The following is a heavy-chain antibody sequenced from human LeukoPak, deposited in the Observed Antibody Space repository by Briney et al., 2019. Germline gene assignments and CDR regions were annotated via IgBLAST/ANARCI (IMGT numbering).Heavy chain of an antibody. Sequence: SETLSLTCTVSGGSISSSSYYWGWIRQPPGKGLEWIGSIYYSGSTYYNPSLKSRVTISVDTSKNQFSLKLSSVTAADTAVYYCARDLGSLPPLRFLEGNYYYGMDVWGQGTTVTVSS. CDR2: IYYSGST. J-gene: IGHJ6*02. CDR1: GGSISSSSYY. D-gene: IGHD3-3*01. V-gene: IGHV4-39*07. CDR3: ARDLGSLPPLRFLEGNYYYGMDV.